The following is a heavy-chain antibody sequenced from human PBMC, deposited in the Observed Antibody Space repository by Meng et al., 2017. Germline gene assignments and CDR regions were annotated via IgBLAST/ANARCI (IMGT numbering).Heavy chain of an antibody. Sequence: GESLKISCAASGFTFSSYAMHLVRQAPGKGQEWVAVISYDGSNKYYADSVKGRFTISRDNSKNTLYLQMNSLRAEDTAVYYCARSRPYDSRGYYYGHFDYWGQGTLVTVAS. V-gene: IGHV3-30*01. CDR3: ARSRPYDSRGYYYGHFDY. CDR1: GFTFSSYA. CDR2: ISYDGSNK. D-gene: IGHD3-22*01. J-gene: IGHJ4*02.